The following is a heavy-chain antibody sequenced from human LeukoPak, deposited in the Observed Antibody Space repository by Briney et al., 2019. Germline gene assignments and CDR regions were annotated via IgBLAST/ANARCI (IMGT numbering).Heavy chain of an antibody. CDR1: GDRISSNSAA. D-gene: IGHD2-21*01. Sequence: SQTLSLTCAISGDRISSNSAAWNWIRQSPSRGLEWLGRTYYRSRWYNDYAVSVKSRIGIYPDTSKNQFSLQLNSVTPEDTAVYYCARGFEVAYYYGLDVWGQGTTVTVSS. CDR3: ARGFEVAYYYGLDV. V-gene: IGHV6-1*01. CDR2: TYYRSRWYN. J-gene: IGHJ6*02.